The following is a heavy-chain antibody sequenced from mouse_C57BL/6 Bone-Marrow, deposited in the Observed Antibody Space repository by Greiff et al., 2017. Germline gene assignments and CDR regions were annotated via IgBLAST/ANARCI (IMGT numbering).Heavy chain of an antibody. J-gene: IGHJ1*03. CDR3: ARDGWWYFDV. V-gene: IGHV5-4*01. D-gene: IGHD2-3*01. CDR1: GFTFSSYA. CDR2: ISDGGSYT. Sequence: DVKVEESGGGLVKPGGSLKLSCAASGFTFSSYAMSWVRQTPEKRLEWVATISDGGSYTYYPDNVKGRFTISRDNAKNNLYLQMSHLKSEDTAMYYCARDGWWYFDVWGTGTTVTVSS.